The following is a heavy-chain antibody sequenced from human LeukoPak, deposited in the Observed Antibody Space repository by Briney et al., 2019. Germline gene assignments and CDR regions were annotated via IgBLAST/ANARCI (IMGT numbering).Heavy chain of an antibody. V-gene: IGHV3-30*18. Sequence: SGGSLRLSCAASGFTFDDYAMHWVRQAPGKGLEWVTYISYDGGYQYYADSVKGRFTISRDNSKNTVYLQLNSLRPEDTAVYYCAKDRRMMSPHYGMDVWGQGTTVTVSS. J-gene: IGHJ6*02. D-gene: IGHD3-16*01. CDR2: ISYDGGYQ. CDR3: AKDRRMMSPHYGMDV. CDR1: GFTFDDYA.